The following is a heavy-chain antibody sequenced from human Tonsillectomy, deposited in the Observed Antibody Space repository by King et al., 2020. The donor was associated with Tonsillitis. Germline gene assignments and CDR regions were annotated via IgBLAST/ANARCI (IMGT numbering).Heavy chain of an antibody. Sequence: QLQESGPGLVKPSETLSLACTVSGGSIINSNYYWGWIRQPPXKGPXWIGXIFYSGSTYYLXXSLKXRVXXSVETSXNQFSLRFSSVPAADTAVYSCXXXALWFGSFVPWGXGXLVXVX. CDR3: XXXALWFGSFVP. J-gene: IGHJ5*02. CDR2: IFYSGST. D-gene: IGHD3-10*01. V-gene: IGHV4-39*01. CDR1: GGSIINSNYY.